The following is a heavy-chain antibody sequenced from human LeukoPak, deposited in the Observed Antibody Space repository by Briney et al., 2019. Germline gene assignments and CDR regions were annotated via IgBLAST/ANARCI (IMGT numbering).Heavy chain of an antibody. D-gene: IGHD3-10*01. J-gene: IGHJ4*02. CDR1: GFTFSSYW. CDR2: INSDGSST. CDR3: ARGSYYYGSGSYYNVWLFDY. V-gene: IGHV3-74*01. Sequence: GGSLRLSCAASGFTFSSYWMHWVRQAPGKGLVWVSRINSDGSSTSYADSVKGRFTISRDNAKNTLYLQMNSLRAEDTAVYYCARGSYYYGSGSYYNVWLFDYWGQGTLVTVSS.